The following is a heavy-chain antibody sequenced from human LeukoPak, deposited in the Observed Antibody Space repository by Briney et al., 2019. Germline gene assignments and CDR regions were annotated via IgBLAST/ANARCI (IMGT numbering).Heavy chain of an antibody. D-gene: IGHD6-19*01. Sequence: GASVKVSCKASGYTFTNYGISWVRQAPGQGLEWMGWISAYNDDANYAQKLQGRVTMTTDTSTSTAYMELRSLRSDDTAVYYCARGPSSGWHYFDYWGLGTLVTVSS. CDR2: ISAYNDDA. CDR3: ARGPSSGWHYFDY. V-gene: IGHV1-18*01. CDR1: GYTFTNYG. J-gene: IGHJ4*02.